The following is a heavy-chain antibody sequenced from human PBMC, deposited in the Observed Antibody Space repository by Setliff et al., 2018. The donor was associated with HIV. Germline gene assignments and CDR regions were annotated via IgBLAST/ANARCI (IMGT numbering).Heavy chain of an antibody. V-gene: IGHV4-34*01. CDR3: ARHSGSGYYLIDP. CDR2: INHSGDT. Sequence: KPSETLSLTCAVYGGSFSGYYWSWIRQPPGKGLEWIGEINHSGDTNYNPSLKSRVTISVATSKNQFSLRLSSVTAADTAVYYCARHSGSGYYLIDPWGQGTLVTVSS. J-gene: IGHJ5*02. CDR1: GGSFSGYY. D-gene: IGHD3-22*01.